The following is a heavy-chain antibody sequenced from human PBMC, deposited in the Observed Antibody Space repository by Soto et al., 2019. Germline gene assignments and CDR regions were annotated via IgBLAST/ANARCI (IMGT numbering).Heavy chain of an antibody. CDR2: INAGNGNT. D-gene: IGHD4-17*01. CDR3: ARDKDVMTTVTMGY. Sequence: ASVKVSCKASGYTFTSYAMHWVRQAPGQRLEWMGWINAGNGNTKYSQKFQGRVTITRDTSASTAYMELSSLRSEDTAVYYCARDKDVMTTVTMGYWGQGTLVTVSS. V-gene: IGHV1-3*01. J-gene: IGHJ4*02. CDR1: GYTFTSYA.